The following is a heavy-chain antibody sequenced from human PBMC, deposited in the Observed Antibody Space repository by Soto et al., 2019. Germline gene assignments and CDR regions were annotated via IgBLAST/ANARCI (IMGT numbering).Heavy chain of an antibody. CDR2: IYYSGST. Sequence: QVQLQESGPGLVKPSETLSLTCTVSGGSISSYYWSWIRQPPGKGLEWIEYIYYSGSTNYNPSLESRLPLAVATPMTQSSLKLTSVTAADTAVYYCAGDCGDGSMAWGRGPLVTVSS. CDR1: GGSISSYY. V-gene: IGHV4-59*13. CDR3: AGDCGDGSMA. J-gene: IGHJ4*02. D-gene: IGHD2-21*01.